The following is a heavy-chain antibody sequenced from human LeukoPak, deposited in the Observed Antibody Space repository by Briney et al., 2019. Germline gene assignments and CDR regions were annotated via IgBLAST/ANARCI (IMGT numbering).Heavy chain of an antibody. CDR1: GYSFTHYY. J-gene: IGHJ4*02. D-gene: IGHD1-1*01. CDR3: ATTRGYYFDY. CDR2: INPSGGST. V-gene: IGHV1-46*03. Sequence: ASVKVSCKASGYSFTHYYMHWVRQAPGQGLEWMGMINPSGGSTTYAQKFQGRVTMTRDMSTSTVYMELSSLTSEDTAVYYCATTRGYYFDYWGQGTLVTVSS.